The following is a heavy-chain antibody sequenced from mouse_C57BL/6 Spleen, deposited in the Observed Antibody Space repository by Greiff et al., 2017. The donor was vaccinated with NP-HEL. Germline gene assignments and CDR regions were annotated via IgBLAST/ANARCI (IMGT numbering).Heavy chain of an antibody. Sequence: VQLQQPGAELVRPGTSVKLSCKASGYTFTSYWMHWVKQRPGQGLEWIGVIDPSDSYTNYNQKFKGKATLTVDTSSSTAYMQLSSLTSEDSAVYYCAREGYDGYYFDDWGKGTTLTVSS. CDR1: GYTFTSYW. CDR2: IDPSDSYT. D-gene: IGHD2-3*01. V-gene: IGHV1-59*01. CDR3: AREGYDGYYFDD. J-gene: IGHJ2*01.